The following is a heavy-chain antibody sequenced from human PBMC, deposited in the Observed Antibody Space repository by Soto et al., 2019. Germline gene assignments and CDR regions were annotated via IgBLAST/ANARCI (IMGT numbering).Heavy chain of an antibody. J-gene: IGHJ6*02. V-gene: IGHV4-34*01. CDR2: INHSGST. D-gene: IGHD3-3*01. CDR3: ARVDYDFWTYYYGMDV. CDR1: GGSFSGYY. Sequence: SETLSLTCAVYGGSFSGYYWSWIRQPPGKGLEWIGEINHSGSTNYNPSLKSRVTISVDPPKNQFSLKLSSVTAADTAVYYCARVDYDFWTYYYGMDVWGQGTTVTVSS.